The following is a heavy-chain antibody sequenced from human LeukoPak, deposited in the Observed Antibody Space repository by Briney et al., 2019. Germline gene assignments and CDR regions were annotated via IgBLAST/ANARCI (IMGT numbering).Heavy chain of an antibody. Sequence: GGSLRLSCAASGFTFSTYSMNWVRQAPGKGLEWVSYISSSSSTILYADSVKGRFTISRDNAKNSLFLQMNSLRAEDTAVYYCARDWYTAERWTIYYSYYIDVWGKGTTVTVSS. CDR3: ARDWYTAERWTIYYSYYIDV. J-gene: IGHJ6*03. CDR2: ISSSSSTI. V-gene: IGHV3-48*04. CDR1: GFTFSTYS. D-gene: IGHD4-23*01.